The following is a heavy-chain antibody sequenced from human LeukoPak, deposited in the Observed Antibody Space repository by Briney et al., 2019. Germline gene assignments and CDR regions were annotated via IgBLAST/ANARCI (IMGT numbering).Heavy chain of an antibody. Sequence: PSETLSLTCAVSGGSISSSSYYWGWIRQPPGKGLEWIGSIYYSGSTYYNPSLKSRVTISVDTSKNQFSLKLSSVTAADTAVYYCARAPSGLRFYYFDYWGQGTLVTVSS. CDR1: GGSISSSSYY. D-gene: IGHD5-12*01. J-gene: IGHJ4*02. CDR3: ARAPSGLRFYYFDY. CDR2: IYYSGST. V-gene: IGHV4-39*07.